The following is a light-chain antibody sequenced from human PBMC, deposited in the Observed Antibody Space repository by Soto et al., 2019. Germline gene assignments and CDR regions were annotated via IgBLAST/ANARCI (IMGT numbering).Light chain of an antibody. CDR3: QEYNSYWT. CDR2: KAS. Sequence: IQVTQSPSTLSASVGDSVTITCRASHSLLSWLAWYQQKPGKAPKLLIYKASTLESGVPSRFSGSGSGTEFTLTISSLQPDDFATYYCQEYNSYWTFGQGTKVDIK. CDR1: HSLLSW. V-gene: IGKV1-5*03. J-gene: IGKJ1*01.